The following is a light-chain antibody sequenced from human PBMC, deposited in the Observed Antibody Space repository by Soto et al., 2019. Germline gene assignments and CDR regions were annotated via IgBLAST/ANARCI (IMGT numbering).Light chain of an antibody. Sequence: QSVLTQPRSVSGSPGQSVTISCTGTSSDVGGYNYVSWYQQHPGKAPKLMIYDVSNRPSGVSNRFSGSKSGNTASLTISGLQAEDEADYYCSSYTSSSTPFYVFGTGTKVTAL. CDR1: SSDVGGYNY. CDR2: DVS. CDR3: SSYTSSSTPFYV. V-gene: IGLV2-14*01. J-gene: IGLJ1*01.